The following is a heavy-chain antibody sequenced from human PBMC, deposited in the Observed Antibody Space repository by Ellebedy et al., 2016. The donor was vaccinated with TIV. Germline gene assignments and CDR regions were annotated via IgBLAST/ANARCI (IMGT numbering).Heavy chain of an antibody. J-gene: IGHJ6*03. CDR3: ARVSVPQLASYYYMDV. D-gene: IGHD6-6*01. CDR2: IIPIFGTA. Sequence: SVKVSCXASGGTFSSYAISWVRQAPGQGLEWMGGIIPIFGTANYAQKFQGRVTITADESTSTAYMELSSLRSEDTAVYYCARVSVPQLASYYYMDVWGKGTTVTVSS. V-gene: IGHV1-69*13. CDR1: GGTFSSYA.